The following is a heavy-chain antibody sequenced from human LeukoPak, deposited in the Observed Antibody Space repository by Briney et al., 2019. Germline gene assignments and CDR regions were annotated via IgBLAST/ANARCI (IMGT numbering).Heavy chain of an antibody. CDR2: INAGNGNT. Sequence: GASVKVSCKASGYTFTSYAMHWVRQAPGQRLEWMGWINAGNGNTKYSQKFQGRVTITRDTSASTAYMELSSLRSEDTAVYYCARDKGIAKTKSRYYGMDVWGQGTTVTVSS. J-gene: IGHJ6*02. CDR1: GYTFTSYA. D-gene: IGHD6-13*01. CDR3: ARDKGIAKTKSRYYGMDV. V-gene: IGHV1-3*01.